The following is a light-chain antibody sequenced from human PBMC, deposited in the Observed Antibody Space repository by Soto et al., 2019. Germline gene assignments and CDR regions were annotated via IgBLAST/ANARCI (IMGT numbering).Light chain of an antibody. CDR3: QQATRFPVS. J-gene: IGKJ4*01. CDR2: GAS. CDR1: QDISRW. V-gene: IGKV1-12*01. Sequence: DIQMTQSPSSVSASVGDRVTITCRASQDISRWLAWYQQKPGKAPKLLIYGASNLQSGVPSRFSGSGSGTDFTLTISSLQLEDFATYYCQQATRFPVSFGGGTKVEIK.